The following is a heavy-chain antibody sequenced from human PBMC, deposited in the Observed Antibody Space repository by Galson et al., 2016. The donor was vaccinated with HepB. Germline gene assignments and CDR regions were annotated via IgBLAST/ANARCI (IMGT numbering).Heavy chain of an antibody. CDR3: ARGSNYDILTGYLS. CDR1: GFTFITYS. J-gene: IGHJ4*02. CDR2: ISCTGTYI. Sequence: SLRLSCAASGFTFITYSMNWVRQAPGKGLEWVSSISCTGTYIYYAESVKGRFTISRDNAKNLLYLQMNSLRAEDTAVYYCARGSNYDILTGYLSWGQGTLVTVSS. D-gene: IGHD3-9*01. V-gene: IGHV3-21*06.